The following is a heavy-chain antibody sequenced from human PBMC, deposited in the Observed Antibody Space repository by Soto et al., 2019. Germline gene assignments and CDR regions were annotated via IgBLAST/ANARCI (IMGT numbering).Heavy chain of an antibody. Sequence: ASVKVSCKAFGFIFNNYAISWVRQAPGQGLEWMGWISAYNGNTNYAQKLQGRVTMTTDTSTSTAYMELRSLRSDDTAVYYCARDLSIGYSSGWYQFDYWGQGTLVTVSS. CDR2: ISAYNGNT. CDR3: ARDLSIGYSSGWYQFDY. CDR1: GFIFNNYA. D-gene: IGHD6-19*01. J-gene: IGHJ4*02. V-gene: IGHV1-18*04.